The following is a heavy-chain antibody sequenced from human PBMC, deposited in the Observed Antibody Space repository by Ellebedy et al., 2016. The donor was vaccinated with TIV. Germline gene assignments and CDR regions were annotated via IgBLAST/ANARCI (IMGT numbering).Heavy chain of an antibody. CDR3: ARDQGGGSYDY. V-gene: IGHV1-2*02. CDR2: INPNSGGT. D-gene: IGHD1-26*01. Sequence: ASVKVSXXASGYTFTGYYMHWVRQAPGQGLEWMGWINPNSGGTNYAQKFQGRVTMTRDTSTSTVYMELSSLRSEDTAVYYCARDQGGGSYDYWGQGTLVTVSS. CDR1: GYTFTGYY. J-gene: IGHJ4*02.